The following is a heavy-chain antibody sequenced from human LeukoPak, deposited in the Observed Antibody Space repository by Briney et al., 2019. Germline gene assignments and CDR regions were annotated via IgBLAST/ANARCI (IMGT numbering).Heavy chain of an antibody. CDR3: ARGVNVVVPAAIDFDY. Sequence: ASVKVSCKASGYTFTSYYMHWVRQAPGQGLEWMGIINPSGGSTSYAQKFQGRVTMTRDMSTSTVYMELSSLRSEDTAVYYCARGVNVVVPAAIDFDYWGQGTLVTVSS. V-gene: IGHV1-46*03. D-gene: IGHD2-2*01. CDR1: GYTFTSYY. J-gene: IGHJ4*02. CDR2: INPSGGST.